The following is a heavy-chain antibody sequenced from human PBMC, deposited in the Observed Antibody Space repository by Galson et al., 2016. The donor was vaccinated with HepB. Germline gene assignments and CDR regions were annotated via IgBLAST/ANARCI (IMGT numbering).Heavy chain of an antibody. Sequence: SLRLSCAASGFIFNNHGMHWVRQAPGKGLEWVAVIWYDGSNKNYAESVKGRFTISRDNSKNTLYLQMSSLRAEDTAVYYCARDRLEYYYESFGFDSWGQGTLVTVSS. CDR2: IWYDGSNK. V-gene: IGHV3-33*01. CDR3: ARDRLEYYYESFGFDS. CDR1: GFIFNNHG. D-gene: IGHD3-22*01. J-gene: IGHJ4*02.